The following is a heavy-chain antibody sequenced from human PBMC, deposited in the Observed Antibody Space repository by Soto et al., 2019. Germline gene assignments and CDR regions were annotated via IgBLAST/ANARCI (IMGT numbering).Heavy chain of an antibody. CDR3: ARLSQQLFQPDDY. D-gene: IGHD6-13*01. V-gene: IGHV4-59*08. CDR2: IYYSGST. Sequence: PSETLSLTCTVSGGSISSYYWSWIRQPPGKGLEWIGYIYYSGSTNYNPSLKSRVTISVDTSKNQFSLKLSSVTAADTAVYYCARLSQQLFQPDDYWGQGTLVTVSS. J-gene: IGHJ4*02. CDR1: GGSISSYY.